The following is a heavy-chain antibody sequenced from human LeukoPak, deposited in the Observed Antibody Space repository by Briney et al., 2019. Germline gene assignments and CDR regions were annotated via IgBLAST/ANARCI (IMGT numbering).Heavy chain of an antibody. CDR1: GGSFSGYC. D-gene: IGHD2-2*01. CDR3: ARLRPYCSSTSCYLYYYGMDV. CDR2: INDSGST. Sequence: SETLSLTCAVYGGSFSGYCWSWIRQPPGKGLEWIGEINDSGSTNYNPSLKSRVTISADTSKNQLSLKLSSVTAADTAVYYCARLRPYCSSTSCYLYYYGMDVWGQRTTITVSS. J-gene: IGHJ6*02. V-gene: IGHV4-34*01.